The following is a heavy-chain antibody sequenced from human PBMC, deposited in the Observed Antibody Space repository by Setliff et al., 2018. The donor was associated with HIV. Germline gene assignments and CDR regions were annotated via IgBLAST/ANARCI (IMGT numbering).Heavy chain of an antibody. CDR3: ARGDYYYYYMDV. Sequence: PSETLSLICAVYGGSFGGYCWSWIRQPPGKGLEWIGEIQHSGRINYNPSLKSRVTISVDTSKKQFSLKLNSVTAADTAVYYCARGDYYYYYMDVWGKGTTVTVSS. J-gene: IGHJ6*03. CDR2: IQHSGRI. V-gene: IGHV4-34*01. CDR1: GGSFGGYC.